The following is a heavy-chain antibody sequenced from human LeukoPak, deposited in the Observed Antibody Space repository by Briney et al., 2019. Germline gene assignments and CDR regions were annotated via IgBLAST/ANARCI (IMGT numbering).Heavy chain of an antibody. CDR2: IYHSGST. J-gene: IGHJ4*02. Sequence: TLSLTCAVSGGSISSGGYSWSWIRQPPGKGLEWIGYIYHSGSTYYNPSLKSRVTISVDRSKNQFSLKLSSVTAADTAVYYCARGGRYSYGCFDYWGQGTLVTVSS. V-gene: IGHV4-30-2*01. CDR3: ARGGRYSYGCFDY. CDR1: GGSISSGGYS. D-gene: IGHD5-18*01.